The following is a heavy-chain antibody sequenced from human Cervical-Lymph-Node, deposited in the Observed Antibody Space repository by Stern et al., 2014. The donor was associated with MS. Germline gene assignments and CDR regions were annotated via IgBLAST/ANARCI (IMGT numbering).Heavy chain of an antibody. D-gene: IGHD1-26*01. J-gene: IGHJ4*02. V-gene: IGHV5-51*03. CDR2: FCPSASDT. Sequence: VHLVESGAEGKKPGASLKISCKAAGYTFTNYWIGWVRQTPGKGLEWMEIFCPSASDTRSSPSYQGQGIISADKSSGTAYLQWRSLKASDSGIYYCARGAPPENWGQGTLVTVSS. CDR3: ARGAPPEN. CDR1: GYTFTNYW.